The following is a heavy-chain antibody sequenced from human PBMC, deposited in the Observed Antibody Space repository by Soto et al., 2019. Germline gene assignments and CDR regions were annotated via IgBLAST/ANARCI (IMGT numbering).Heavy chain of an antibody. J-gene: IGHJ4*02. D-gene: IGHD4-17*01. CDR2: IYHSGST. Sequence: QLQLQESGSGLVKPSQTLSLTCAVSGGSISSGGYSWSWIRQPPGKGLEWIGYIYHSGSTYYNPSLKSRVTTSVDRSKNQFSLKLRYVTAADTAVYYCARGPSSYGDPYYFDYWGQGTLVTVSS. V-gene: IGHV4-30-2*01. CDR3: ARGPSSYGDPYYFDY. CDR1: GGSISSGGYS.